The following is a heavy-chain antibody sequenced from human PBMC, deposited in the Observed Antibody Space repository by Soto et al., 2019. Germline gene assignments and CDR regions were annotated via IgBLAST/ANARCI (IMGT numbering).Heavy chain of an antibody. J-gene: IGHJ4*02. Sequence: EVLLLESGGDVVQPGGSLRLSCAASGFTLGKYTMGWVRQAPGKGLEWVAESYSTGGTEYADSVEGRFTISRDNSKNTLVLQMNSLGVEDTALYYCARDSEPDGIWTFDCWGQGTLVTVSS. CDR2: SYSTGGT. CDR1: GFTLGKYT. V-gene: IGHV3-23*01. CDR3: ARDSEPDGIWTFDC. D-gene: IGHD3-3*01.